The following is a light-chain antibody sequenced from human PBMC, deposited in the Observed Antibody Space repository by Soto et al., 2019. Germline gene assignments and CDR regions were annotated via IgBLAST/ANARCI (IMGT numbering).Light chain of an antibody. Sequence: ETVLTQSPGTLSLSPGERATLSCRASQSVTSNYLAWYQQKPGQAPRLLIYGASTRATGIPARFSGSGSGTDFTLTISRLEPEDFAVYYCQQYDGSRTFGQGTKLEIK. V-gene: IGKV3-20*01. CDR1: QSVTSNY. J-gene: IGKJ2*01. CDR3: QQYDGSRT. CDR2: GAS.